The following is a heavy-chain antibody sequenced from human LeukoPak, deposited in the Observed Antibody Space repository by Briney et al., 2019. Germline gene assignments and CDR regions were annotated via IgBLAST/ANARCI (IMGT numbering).Heavy chain of an antibody. CDR3: ARGGGYASPIGY. D-gene: IGHD5-12*01. V-gene: IGHV4-59*01. CDR2: IYHSGST. J-gene: IGHJ4*02. Sequence: SWIRQPPXKGLEWIGYIYHSGSTNYNPSLKSRVTISVDTSKNQFSLKLSSVTAADTAVYYCARGGGYASPIGYWGQGALVTVSS.